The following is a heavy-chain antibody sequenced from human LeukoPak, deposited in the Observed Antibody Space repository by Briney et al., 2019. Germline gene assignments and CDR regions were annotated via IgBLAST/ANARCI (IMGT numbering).Heavy chain of an antibody. V-gene: IGHV1-2*02. Sequence: VSVKVSCKASGYTFTGYYMHWVRQAPGQGLEWMGWINPNSGGTNYAQKFQGRVTMTRDTSISTAYMELSRLRSDDTAVYYCARRHDYGDYGPGYYFDYWGQGTLVTVSS. CDR3: ARRHDYGDYGPGYYFDY. J-gene: IGHJ4*02. D-gene: IGHD4-17*01. CDR2: INPNSGGT. CDR1: GYTFTGYY.